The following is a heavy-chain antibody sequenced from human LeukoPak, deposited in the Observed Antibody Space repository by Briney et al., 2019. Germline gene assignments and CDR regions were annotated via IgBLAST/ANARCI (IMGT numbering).Heavy chain of an antibody. CDR1: GYTFTSYD. V-gene: IGHV1-8*01. D-gene: IGHD2-2*01. Sequence: GASVKVSCKASGYTFTSYDINWVRQATGQGLEWMRWMNPNSGNTGYAQKFQGRVTMTRNTSISTAYMELSSLRSEDTAVYYCARHYCSSTSCYWAFDIWGQGTMVTVSS. CDR3: ARHYCSSTSCYWAFDI. J-gene: IGHJ3*02. CDR2: MNPNSGNT.